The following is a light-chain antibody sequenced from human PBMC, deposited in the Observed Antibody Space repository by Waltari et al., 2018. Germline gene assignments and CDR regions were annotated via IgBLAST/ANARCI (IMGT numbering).Light chain of an antibody. CDR1: AGHRNYI. Sequence: QPVLTQSSSASASLGSSVKLTCTLSAGHRNYIIAWHQQQPGKAPRYLMKIEVSGNFKKGSGVPDRFSGSSSGADRHLTISSLHSEDEADYFCETWDSDTWVFGGGTTVTV. J-gene: IGLJ3*02. CDR2: IEVSGNF. V-gene: IGLV4-60*03. CDR3: ETWDSDTWV.